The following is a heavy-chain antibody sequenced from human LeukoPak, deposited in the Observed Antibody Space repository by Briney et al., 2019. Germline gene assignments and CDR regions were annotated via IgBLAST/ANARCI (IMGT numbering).Heavy chain of an antibody. D-gene: IGHD2-21*01. CDR3: ARKFVDY. CDR1: GFTFSNYD. V-gene: IGHV3-30*02. CDR2: IDYDGTVK. Sequence: GRSLRLSCAASGFTFSNYDMYWVRQTPGKGLEWVVFIDYDGTVKYYEDSVKGRFTISRDNSKHTVYLQMNSLRTEDTAIYYCARKFVDYWGQGTLVTVSS. J-gene: IGHJ4*02.